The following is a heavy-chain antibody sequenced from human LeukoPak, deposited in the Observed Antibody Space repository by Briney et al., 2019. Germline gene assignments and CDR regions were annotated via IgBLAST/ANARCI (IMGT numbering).Heavy chain of an antibody. CDR2: IYYSGST. V-gene: IGHV4-39*01. CDR3: ARRDYDILTALNFDH. CDR1: GGSISSSSYY. D-gene: IGHD3-9*01. Sequence: PSETLSLTCTVSGGSISSSSYYWGWIRQPPGKGLEWIGSIYYSGSTYYNPSLKSRVTISVDTSKNQFSLKLSSVTAADTAVYYCARRDYDILTALNFDHWGQGTLVTVSS. J-gene: IGHJ4*02.